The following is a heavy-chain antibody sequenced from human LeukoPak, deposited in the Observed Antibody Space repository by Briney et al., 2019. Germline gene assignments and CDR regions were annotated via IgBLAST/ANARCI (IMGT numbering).Heavy chain of an antibody. CDR3: ARALPYYYGSGSPNWFDP. V-gene: IGHV1-18*01. Sequence: SVQVSCKASGYTFTSYGNSWVRQAPGQGREWMGWISAYNGNTNYAQKLQGRVTMTTDASTSTAYMELRSLRSDDTAVYYCARALPYYYGSGSPNWFDPWGQGTLVTVSS. CDR2: ISAYNGNT. CDR1: GYTFTSYG. D-gene: IGHD3-10*01. J-gene: IGHJ5*02.